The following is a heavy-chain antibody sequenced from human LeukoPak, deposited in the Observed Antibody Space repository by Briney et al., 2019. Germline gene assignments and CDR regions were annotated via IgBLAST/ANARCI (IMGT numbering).Heavy chain of an antibody. CDR1: GVSISSYY. V-gene: IGHV4-4*07. J-gene: IGHJ5*02. CDR2: IYTSGST. D-gene: IGHD6-19*01. CDR3: ARVYGGSGDPRLNWFDP. Sequence: SETLSLTCTVSGVSISSYYWSWIRQPAGKGLEWIGRIYTSGSTNYNPSLKSRVTMSVDTSKNQFSLKLSSVTAADTAVYYCARVYGGSGDPRLNWFDPWGQGTLVTVSS.